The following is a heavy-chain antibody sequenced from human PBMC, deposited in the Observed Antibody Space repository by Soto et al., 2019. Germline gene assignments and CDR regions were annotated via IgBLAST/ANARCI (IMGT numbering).Heavy chain of an antibody. J-gene: IGHJ6*02. CDR3: ARDGRYCSSTSCYHYGMDV. CDR2: IYTSGST. CDR1: GGSISSYY. D-gene: IGHD2-2*01. Sequence: QVQLQESGPGLVKPSETLSLTCTVSGGSISSYYWSWIRQPAGKGLEWIGRIYTSGSTNYNPSLKSRVTMSVDTSKNQFSLKLSSVTAADTAVYYCARDGRYCSSTSCYHYGMDVWGQGTTVTVSS. V-gene: IGHV4-4*07.